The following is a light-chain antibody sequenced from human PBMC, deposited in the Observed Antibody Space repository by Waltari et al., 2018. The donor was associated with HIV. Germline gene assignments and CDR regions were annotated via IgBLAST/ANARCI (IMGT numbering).Light chain of an antibody. CDR1: QGVINRY. J-gene: IGKJ1*01. Sequence: SSRASQGVINRYFAWFQQTVGQAPMLLIYSTSIRATGIPDRFSGSGSGTGFTLTSRSLEPEDFAVYFCQQYNKSPLTFGQGTKVEIK. CDR2: STS. V-gene: IGKV3-20*01. CDR3: QQYNKSPLT.